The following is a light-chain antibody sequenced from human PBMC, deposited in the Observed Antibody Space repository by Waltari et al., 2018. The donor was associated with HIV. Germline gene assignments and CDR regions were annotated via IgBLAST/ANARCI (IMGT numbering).Light chain of an antibody. CDR3: QQYDMSPRT. CDR1: QRIDNNY. CDR2: GAS. V-gene: IGKV3-20*01. Sequence: EIVLTQSPGTLSLSPGERATLSCRASQRIDNNYLAWYQHRPGQAPRLLIFGASSRATGIPDRFNASGSGTDFTLTISSLDPSDYALYYCQQYDMSPRTFGQGTRVDIK. J-gene: IGKJ2*01.